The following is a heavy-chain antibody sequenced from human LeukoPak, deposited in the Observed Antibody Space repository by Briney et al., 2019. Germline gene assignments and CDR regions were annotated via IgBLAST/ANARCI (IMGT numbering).Heavy chain of an antibody. CDR2: IYHSGST. J-gene: IGHJ4*02. V-gene: IGHV4-38-2*02. CDR1: GDSISSGYY. CDR3: AKISGSY. D-gene: IGHD1-26*01. Sequence: PSETLSLTCTVSGDSISSGYYWGWIRQPPGKGLEWIGSIYHSGSTSYNPPLKSRVTISVDTSKNQFSLKLDSVTAADTAVYYCAKISGSYWGQGTLVTVSS.